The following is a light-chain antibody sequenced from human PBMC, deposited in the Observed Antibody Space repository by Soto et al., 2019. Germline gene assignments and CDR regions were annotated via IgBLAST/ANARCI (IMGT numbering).Light chain of an antibody. J-gene: IGKJ1*01. CDR3: QQYDDWPRT. CDR1: QSVSTN. V-gene: IGKV3-15*01. CDR2: GAS. Sequence: EIMMTHSPDTLSVSPGERVTLSCRASQSVSTNLAWYQHKPGQSPRLLIYGASTGATGIPARFSGSGSGTEFTLTISSLQSEDFAVYYCQQYDDWPRTFGQGTKV.